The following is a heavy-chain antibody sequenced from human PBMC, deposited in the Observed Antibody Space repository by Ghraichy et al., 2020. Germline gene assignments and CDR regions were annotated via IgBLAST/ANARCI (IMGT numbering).Heavy chain of an antibody. Sequence: SETLSLTCTVSGGSISSSSYYWGWIRQPPGKGLEWIGSIYYSGSTYYNPSLKSRVTISVDTSKNQFSLKLSSVTAADTAVYYCARHPSLRRSVYFQHWGQGTLVTVSS. D-gene: IGHD6-6*01. CDR2: IYYSGST. CDR3: ARHPSLRRSVYFQH. V-gene: IGHV4-39*01. J-gene: IGHJ1*01. CDR1: GGSISSSSYY.